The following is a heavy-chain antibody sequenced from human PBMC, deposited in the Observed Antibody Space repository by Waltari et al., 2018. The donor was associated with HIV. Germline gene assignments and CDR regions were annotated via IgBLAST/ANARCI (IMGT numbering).Heavy chain of an antibody. D-gene: IGHD2-21*01. J-gene: IGHJ5*02. CDR1: GDSMKASF. CDR3: AKMSAVAPGTPGRVDH. V-gene: IGHV4-59*01. Sequence: QVQLQESGPGLVKPSGTLSLSCAVPGDSMKASFWTWLRQPPERGLEYIAYIRDNGQTNYSPSFKSRVVLSIDTSKNQVSLKLHSVTTADTGVYYCAKMSAVAPGTPGRVDHWGRGALVTVSS. CDR2: IRDNGQT.